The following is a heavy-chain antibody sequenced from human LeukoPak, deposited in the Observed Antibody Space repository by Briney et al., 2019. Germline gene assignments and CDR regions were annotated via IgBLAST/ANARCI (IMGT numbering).Heavy chain of an antibody. CDR2: IYYSGST. CDR3: ARESYMVRGSDY. J-gene: IGHJ4*02. D-gene: IGHD3-10*01. V-gene: IGHV4-59*12. CDR1: GGSFSGYY. Sequence: SETLSLTCAVYGGSFSGYYWSWIRQPPGKGLEWIGYIYYSGSTNYNPSLKSRVTISVDTSKNQFSLKLSSVTAADTAVYYCARESYMVRGSDYWGQGTLVTVSS.